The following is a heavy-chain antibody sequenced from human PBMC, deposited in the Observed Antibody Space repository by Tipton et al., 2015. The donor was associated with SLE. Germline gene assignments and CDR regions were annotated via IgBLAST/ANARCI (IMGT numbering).Heavy chain of an antibody. CDR1: GFTFSRYW. CDR2: TNEDGSIT. D-gene: IGHD3-10*01. Sequence: SLRLSCAASGFTFSRYWMHWVRQAPGKGLVWVSRTNEDGSITSYEDSVKGRFTISRDNAKNTLYLQMNSLRVEDTALYYCAKAGLNYCGDYWGQGTLVAVSS. CDR3: AKAGLNYCGDY. V-gene: IGHV3-74*01. J-gene: IGHJ4*02.